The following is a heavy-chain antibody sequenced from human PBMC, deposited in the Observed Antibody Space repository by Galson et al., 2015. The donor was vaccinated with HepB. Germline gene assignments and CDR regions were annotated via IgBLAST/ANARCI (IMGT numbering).Heavy chain of an antibody. J-gene: IGHJ5*02. Sequence: SLRLSCAASGFTLSRYSMHWIRQAPGKGLEWVAVISHDGSNKYYADSVKGRFTISRDNSKNTLYLQVNSLRAEDTAIYYCARAEQWLEGWFDPWGQGTLVTVSS. D-gene: IGHD6-19*01. V-gene: IGHV3-30*03. CDR3: ARAEQWLEGWFDP. CDR2: ISHDGSNK. CDR1: GFTLSRYS.